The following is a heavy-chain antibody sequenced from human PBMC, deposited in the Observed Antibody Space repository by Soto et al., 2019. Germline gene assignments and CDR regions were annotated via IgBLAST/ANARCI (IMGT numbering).Heavy chain of an antibody. Sequence: QVQLVQSGAEVKKPGASVKVSCKASGYTFTSYYMHWVRQAPGQGLEWMGIINPSGGSTSYAQKFQGRVTMTRDTSTSTIYMELSSLRSEDTSVYYCARYKGQEWLVLAYYYYGMDVWGQGTTVTVSS. CDR2: INPSGGST. D-gene: IGHD6-19*01. CDR1: GYTFTSYY. CDR3: ARYKGQEWLVLAYYYYGMDV. V-gene: IGHV1-46*01. J-gene: IGHJ6*02.